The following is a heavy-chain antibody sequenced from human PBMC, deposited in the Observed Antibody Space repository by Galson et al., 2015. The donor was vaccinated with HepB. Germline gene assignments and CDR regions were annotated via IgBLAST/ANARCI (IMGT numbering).Heavy chain of an antibody. J-gene: IGHJ4*02. CDR1: GYTFTDYY. Sequence: SVKVSCKASGYTFTDYYIHWVRQAPRQGLQWMGWINPNTGGTNYAQSFQGRVTVTRDTSITTAYMELRRLRSDDTAVYYCARVRRSFNSGWPVDYWGQGALVTVSS. D-gene: IGHD6-19*01. CDR2: INPNTGGT. V-gene: IGHV1-2*02. CDR3: ARVRRSFNSGWPVDY.